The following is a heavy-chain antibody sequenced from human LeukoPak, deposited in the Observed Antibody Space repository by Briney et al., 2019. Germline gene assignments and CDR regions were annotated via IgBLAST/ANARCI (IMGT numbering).Heavy chain of an antibody. D-gene: IGHD3-22*01. CDR3: ARERYYYDSNGYPTYFDY. CDR1: GDSISSYY. Sequence: SETLSLTCTVSGDSISSYYWSWIRQPPGKELEWIGYIYYSGSTNYNPSLKSRVTISIDTPKNQFSLNLISVTAADTAVYYCARERYYYDSNGYPTYFDYWGQGTLVTVSS. V-gene: IGHV4-59*01. J-gene: IGHJ4*02. CDR2: IYYSGST.